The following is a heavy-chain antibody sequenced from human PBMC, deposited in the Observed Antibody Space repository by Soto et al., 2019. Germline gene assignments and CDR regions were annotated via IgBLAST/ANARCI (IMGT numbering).Heavy chain of an antibody. J-gene: IGHJ4*02. CDR3: AREYGGNSGTFDY. V-gene: IGHV4-34*01. CDR1: DGSFSGYY. CDR2: INHSGST. D-gene: IGHD2-21*02. Sequence: PSETLXLTCAVYDGSFSGYYWSWIRQPPGKGLEWIGEINHSGSTNYNPSLKSRVTISVDTSKNQFSLKLSSVTAADTAVYYCAREYGGNSGTFDYWGQGTLVTVSS.